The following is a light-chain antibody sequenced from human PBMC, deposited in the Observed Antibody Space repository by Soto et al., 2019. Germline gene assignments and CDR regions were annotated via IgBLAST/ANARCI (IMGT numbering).Light chain of an antibody. V-gene: IGKV3-20*01. J-gene: IGKJ2*01. Sequence: EIVLTQSPGTLSLSPGERATLSGRASQSVSSSYLAWYQQKPGQAPRLLIYGASSRATGIPDRFSGSGSGTGFTLTISRLEPEDFAVYYCQQYGCSPYTFGQGTKLEIK. CDR1: QSVSSSY. CDR2: GAS. CDR3: QQYGCSPYT.